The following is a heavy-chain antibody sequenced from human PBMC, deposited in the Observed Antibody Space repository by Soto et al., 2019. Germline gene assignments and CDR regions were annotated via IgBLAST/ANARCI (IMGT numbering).Heavy chain of an antibody. CDR1: EFTFSTYW. D-gene: IGHD3-10*01. Sequence: GGSLRLSCAASEFTFSTYWMHWVRQAPGKGLVWVSRINSDGSSTSYADSVKGRFTISRDNAKNTLYLQMNSLRADDTDVYNCAKAGEVNWFDPWGQGTLVPVSS. J-gene: IGHJ5*02. CDR3: AKAGEVNWFDP. CDR2: INSDGSST. V-gene: IGHV3-74*01.